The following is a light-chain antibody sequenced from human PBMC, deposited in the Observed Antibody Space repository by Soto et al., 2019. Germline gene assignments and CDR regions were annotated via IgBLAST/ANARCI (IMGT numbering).Light chain of an antibody. CDR1: NIGRKS. Sequence: SYELTQPPSVSVAPGQTASITCGGNNIGRKSVHWYQQKPGQAPVLVVYDDSDRPSGIPERFSGSNSGNTATLTISRVEAGDEADYYCQVWESSTDHVVFGGGTKLTVL. CDR2: DDS. J-gene: IGLJ2*01. V-gene: IGLV3-21*02. CDR3: QVWESSTDHVV.